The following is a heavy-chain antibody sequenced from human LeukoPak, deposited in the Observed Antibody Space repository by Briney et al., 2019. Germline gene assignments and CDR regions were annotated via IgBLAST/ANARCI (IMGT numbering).Heavy chain of an antibody. Sequence: SSETLSLTCTVSGGSISSYYWSWIRQPPGKGLEWIGYIYYSGSTNYNPSLKSRVTISVDTSKNQFSLKLSSVTAADTAVYYCARSAPYLVRFLEYHFDYWGQGTLVTVSS. CDR3: ARSAPYLVRFLEYHFDY. V-gene: IGHV4-59*01. D-gene: IGHD3-3*01. J-gene: IGHJ4*02. CDR1: GGSISSYY. CDR2: IYYSGST.